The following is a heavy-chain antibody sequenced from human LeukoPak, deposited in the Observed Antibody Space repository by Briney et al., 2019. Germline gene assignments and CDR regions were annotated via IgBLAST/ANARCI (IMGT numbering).Heavy chain of an antibody. V-gene: IGHV3-66*01. CDR3: ARVRKQWLVRGCEWQQYYYYYMDV. D-gene: IGHD6-19*01. J-gene: IGHJ6*03. Sequence: GGSLRLSCAASGFTVSSNYMSWVRQAPGKGLEWVSVIYSCGSTYYADSVKGRFTISRDNSKNTLYLQMNSLRAEDTAVYYCARVRKQWLVRGCEWQQYYYYYMDVWGKGTTVTVSS. CDR1: GFTVSSNY. CDR2: IYSCGST.